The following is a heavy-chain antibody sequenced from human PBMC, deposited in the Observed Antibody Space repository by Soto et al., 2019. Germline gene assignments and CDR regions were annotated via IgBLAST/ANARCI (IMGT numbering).Heavy chain of an antibody. CDR1: GGAISTYY. CDR2: IYSSGST. Sequence: PSETLSLTCTVSGGAISTYYWTWIRQTAGKGLEWIGRIYSSGSTKYNPALQSRVTMSLDTSNNQFSLRLTSVTAADTAVYYCARGQRFSDWFDPWGQGNLVT. CDR3: ARGQRFSDWFDP. V-gene: IGHV4-4*07. D-gene: IGHD3-3*01. J-gene: IGHJ5*02.